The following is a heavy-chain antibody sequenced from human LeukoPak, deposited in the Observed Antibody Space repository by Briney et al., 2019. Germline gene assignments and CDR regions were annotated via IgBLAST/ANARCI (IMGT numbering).Heavy chain of an antibody. V-gene: IGHV3-23*01. D-gene: IGHD2-2*01. J-gene: IGHJ4*02. CDR1: GFIFTNYA. CDR2: ISGSATST. CDR3: ARVDCISASCSPSTYYFDS. Sequence: GGSLRLSCAASGFIFTNYAMTWVRQAPGKGLEWVSAISGSATSTYYADSVKGRFTISRDESKNTLYLQLNSLRAEDTAVYHCARVDCISASCSPSTYYFDSWGQGTQVTVSS.